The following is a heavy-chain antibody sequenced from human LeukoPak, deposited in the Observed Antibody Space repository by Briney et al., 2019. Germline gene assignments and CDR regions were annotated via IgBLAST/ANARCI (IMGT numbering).Heavy chain of an antibody. CDR2: ITNSGSTI. J-gene: IGHJ4*02. V-gene: IGHV3-11*01. D-gene: IGHD2-2*01. Sequence: GGSLRLSCAASGFNFSDYYMSWVRQAPGKGLEWLSYITNSGSTIYYAESVKGRFTISRDDAKNSLYLQMNNLRAEDTAVYYCARDRDCGTTTCSVDYWGQGTLVTVSS. CDR3: ARDRDCGTTTCSVDY. CDR1: GFNFSDYY.